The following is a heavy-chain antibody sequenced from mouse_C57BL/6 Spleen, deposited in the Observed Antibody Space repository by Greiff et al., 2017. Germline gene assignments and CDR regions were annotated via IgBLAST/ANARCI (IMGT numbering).Heavy chain of an antibody. J-gene: IGHJ4*01. CDR1: GYTFTSYW. CDR3: ARGDYYYGSSYTYAMDY. Sequence: QVQLQQPGTELVKPGASVKLSCKASGYTFTSYWMHWVKQRPGQGLEWIGNINPSNGGTNYNEKFKSKATLTVDKSSSTAYMQLSSLTSEDSAVYYWARGDYYYGSSYTYAMDYWGQGTSVTVSS. V-gene: IGHV1-53*01. D-gene: IGHD1-1*01. CDR2: INPSNGGT.